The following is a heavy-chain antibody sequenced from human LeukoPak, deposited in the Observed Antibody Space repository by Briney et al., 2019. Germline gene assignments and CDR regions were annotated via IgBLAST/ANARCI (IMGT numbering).Heavy chain of an antibody. V-gene: IGHV3-23*01. CDR2: ISGSGGST. Sequence: PGGSLTLPCAASGFPFSSYAMSWLGQAPPRELEWVYGISGSGGSTYYEHSVKGRFTISSGNSKNSLFLQMNILSSQDTGGFYFAKNVGYSSLPGFDYWGQGTLVTVSS. J-gene: IGHJ4*02. CDR1: GFPFSSYA. D-gene: IGHD6-13*01. CDR3: AKNVGYSSLPGFDY.